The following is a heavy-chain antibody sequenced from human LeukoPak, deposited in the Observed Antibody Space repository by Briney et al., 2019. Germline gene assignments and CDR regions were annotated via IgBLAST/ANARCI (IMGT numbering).Heavy chain of an antibody. D-gene: IGHD2-2*01. Sequence: GGSLRLSCAASGFTFSSYAMNWVRQAPGKGLEWVSSITSTGNTYYADSVKGRFTISRDSSKNTLYLQMNSLRSEDTAVYYCAKGGGPYHLPTDYWGQGTLVTVSS. CDR2: ITSTGNT. J-gene: IGHJ4*02. CDR1: GFTFSSYA. CDR3: AKGGGPYHLPTDY. V-gene: IGHV3-23*01.